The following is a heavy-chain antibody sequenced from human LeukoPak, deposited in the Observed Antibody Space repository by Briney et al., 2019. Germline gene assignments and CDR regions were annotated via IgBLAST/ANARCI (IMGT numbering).Heavy chain of an antibody. J-gene: IGHJ1*01. V-gene: IGHV3-48*02. CDR3: AREYWGYYDDSGYPCDN. CDR1: GFTLSSYN. D-gene: IGHD3-22*01. Sequence: PGGSLRLSCAVSGFTLSSYNMNCVRQAPGKVLECVSYIRNSGNTIYYADSVKGRFTISRDPAKNSLYLQMNSLRDEDTAVYYCAREYWGYYDDSGYPCDNWGQGTLVTVSS. CDR2: IRNSGNTI.